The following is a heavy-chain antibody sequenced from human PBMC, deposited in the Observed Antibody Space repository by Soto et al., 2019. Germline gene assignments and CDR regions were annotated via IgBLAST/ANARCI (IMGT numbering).Heavy chain of an antibody. J-gene: IGHJ5*02. CDR2: IDGSGTII. D-gene: IGHD3-10*01. CDR1: GFTFSDYY. Sequence: QVQLVESGGGLVKPGGSLRLSCAASGFTFSDYYMTWIRQAPGKGLEWVSYIDGSGTIIYYAASVKGRFTISRDNAQNSPFLQMNSLRAEDTAIYYCVTARGPQGWFDPWGQGTLVTVSS. V-gene: IGHV3-11*01. CDR3: VTARGPQGWFDP.